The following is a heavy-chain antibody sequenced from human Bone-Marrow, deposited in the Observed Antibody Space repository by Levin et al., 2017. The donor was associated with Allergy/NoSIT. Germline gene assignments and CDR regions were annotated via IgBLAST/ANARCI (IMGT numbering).Heavy chain of an antibody. V-gene: IGHV3-15*01. D-gene: IGHD6-25*01. CDR3: TKGVGGYPYYYYGMDV. J-gene: IGHJ6*02. Sequence: PGGSLRLSCAASGFTFSNAWMSWVRQAPGKGLEWVGRIKSKTDGGTTDYAAPVKGRFTISRDDSKNTLYLQMNSLQTEDTAVYYCTKGVGGYPYYYYGMDVWGQGTTVTVSS. CDR2: IKSKTDGGTT. CDR1: GFTFSNAW.